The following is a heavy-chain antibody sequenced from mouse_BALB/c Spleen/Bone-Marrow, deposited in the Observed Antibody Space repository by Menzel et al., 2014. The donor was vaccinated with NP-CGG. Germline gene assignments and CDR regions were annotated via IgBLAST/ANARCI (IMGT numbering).Heavy chain of an antibody. D-gene: IGHD2-3*01. J-gene: IGHJ4*01. CDR2: IDPSDSET. V-gene: IGHV1-69*02. Sequence: QVQLQQPGAELVKPGAPVKLSCKASGYTFTSYWMNWVKQRPGRGLEWIGRIDPSDSETHYNQKFKDKATLTVDKSSSTAYIQLSRLTSEDSAVYYCARALGDGYYYAMDYWGQGTSVTVSS. CDR1: GYTFTSYW. CDR3: ARALGDGYYYAMDY.